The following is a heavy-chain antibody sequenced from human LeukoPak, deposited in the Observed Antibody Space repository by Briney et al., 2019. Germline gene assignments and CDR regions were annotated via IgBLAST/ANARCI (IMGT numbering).Heavy chain of an antibody. J-gene: IGHJ3*02. CDR1: GASISSSPYY. D-gene: IGHD5-12*01. V-gene: IGHV4-39*01. CDR2: IYYGGPT. CDR3: ARYARGYSYGRDAFDI. Sequence: PSETLSLTCTVSGASISSSPYYWGWIRQPPGKGLEWIGSIYYGGPTYDNPSLKSRVTISVDTSKNQFSLKLTSVTAADTAVYRCARYARGYSYGRDAFDIWGQGTMVTVSS.